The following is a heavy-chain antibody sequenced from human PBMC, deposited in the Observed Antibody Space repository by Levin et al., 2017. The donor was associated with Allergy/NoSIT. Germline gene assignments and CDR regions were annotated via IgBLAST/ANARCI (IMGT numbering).Heavy chain of an antibody. D-gene: IGHD3-22*01. V-gene: IGHV4-4*02. J-gene: IGHJ5*02. CDR1: GGSISSSNW. CDR3: ARVHPPARYSSGYARINWFDP. CDR2: IYHSGST. Sequence: SETLSLTCAVSGGSISSSNWWSWVRQPPGKGLEWIGEIYHSGSTNYNPSLKSRVTISVDKSKNQFSLKLSSVTAADTAVYYCARVHPPARYSSGYARINWFDPWGQGTLVTVSS.